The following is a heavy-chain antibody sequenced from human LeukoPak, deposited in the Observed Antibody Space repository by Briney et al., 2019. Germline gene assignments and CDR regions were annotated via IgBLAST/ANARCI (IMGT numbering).Heavy chain of an antibody. D-gene: IGHD6-19*01. CDR2: IIPIFGTA. Sequence: SVKVSCTASGGTFSSYAISWVRRAPGQGLEWMGGIIPIFGTANYAQKFQGRVTITADESTSTAYMELSSLRSEDTAVYYCARYPTVESSRGWSESWSDPWGQGTLVTVSS. CDR3: ARYPTVESSRGWSESWSDP. V-gene: IGHV1-69*13. J-gene: IGHJ5*02. CDR1: GGTFSSYA.